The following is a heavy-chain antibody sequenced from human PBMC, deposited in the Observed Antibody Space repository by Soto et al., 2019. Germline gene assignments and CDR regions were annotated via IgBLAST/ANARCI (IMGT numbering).Heavy chain of an antibody. D-gene: IGHD3-10*01. V-gene: IGHV4-4*02. J-gene: IGHJ4*02. CDR2: IYHSGKT. CDR1: GGSISDSVW. Sequence: QVQLQESGPRLVKPSGTLSLTCDVSGGSISDSVWWSWVRQAPGKGLEWIGEIYHSGKTYYNPSLKSRVTISTDRSRNQVSLTLDFVTAADTAIYYCATTREAIIHLYYFDFWGQGVLVTVSS. CDR3: ATTREAIIHLYYFDF.